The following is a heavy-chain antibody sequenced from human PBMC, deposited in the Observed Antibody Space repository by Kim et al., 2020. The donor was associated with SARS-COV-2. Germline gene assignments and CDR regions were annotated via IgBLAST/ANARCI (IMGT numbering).Heavy chain of an antibody. CDR1: GGSISSSNW. CDR2: IYHSGST. CDR3: ARGYYDYIWGSYRSWWFDP. D-gene: IGHD3-16*02. J-gene: IGHJ5*02. Sequence: SETLSLTCAVSGGSISSSNWWSWVRQPPGKGLEWIGEIYHSGSTNYNPSLKSRVTISVDKSKNQFSLKLSSVTAADTAVYYCARGYYDYIWGSYRSWWFDPWGQGDLVTVSS. V-gene: IGHV4-4*02.